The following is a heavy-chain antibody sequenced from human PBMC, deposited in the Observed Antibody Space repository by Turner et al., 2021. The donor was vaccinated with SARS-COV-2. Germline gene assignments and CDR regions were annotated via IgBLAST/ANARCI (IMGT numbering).Heavy chain of an antibody. Sequence: QLQLQESGPGQVKASETLSLTCNVSGGSISSSSYFWGWLRHSPGKSLDWIGSIRWRDTTYYNASLNGRVTISLDTSKNEFTMNLRSLTVADTAVYYCARRPGSYSGFDYWGQGLPVTVSS. CDR3: ARRPGSYSGFDY. CDR1: GGSISSSSYF. V-gene: IGHV4-39*01. D-gene: IGHD1-26*01. CDR2: IRWRDTT. J-gene: IGHJ4*02.